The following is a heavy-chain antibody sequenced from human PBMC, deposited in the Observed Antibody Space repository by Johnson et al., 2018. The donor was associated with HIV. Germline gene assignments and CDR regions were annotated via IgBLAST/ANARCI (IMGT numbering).Heavy chain of an antibody. CDR1: GFTFDDYA. CDR3: ARGKKQWLDEDAFDI. Sequence: QLVESGGGLVQPGRSLRLSCAASGFTFDDYAMHWVRQAPGKGLEWVSGISWNSGSIGYADSVKGRFTISRDNAKNTLYLQMNSLRAEDTAVYYCARGKKQWLDEDAFDIWGQGTMVTVSS. CDR2: ISWNSGSI. D-gene: IGHD6-19*01. J-gene: IGHJ3*02. V-gene: IGHV3-9*01.